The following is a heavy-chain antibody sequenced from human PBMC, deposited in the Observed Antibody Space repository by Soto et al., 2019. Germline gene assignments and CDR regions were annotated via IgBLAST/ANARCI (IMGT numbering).Heavy chain of an antibody. J-gene: IGHJ2*01. V-gene: IGHV3-66*01. CDR3: AREAPDKMAEDWYFDL. D-gene: IGHD2-8*01. Sequence: GGSLRLSCAASGFTVSSNYMSWVRQAPGKGLEWVSVIYSGGSTYYADSVKGRFTISRDNSKNTLYLQMNSLRAEDTAVYYCAREAPDKMAEDWYFDLWGRGTLVTVSS. CDR2: IYSGGST. CDR1: GFTVSSNY.